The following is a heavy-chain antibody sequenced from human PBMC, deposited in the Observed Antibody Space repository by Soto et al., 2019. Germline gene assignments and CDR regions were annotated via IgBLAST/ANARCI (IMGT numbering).Heavy chain of an antibody. D-gene: IGHD2-15*01. J-gene: IGHJ4*02. Sequence: SETLSLTCTVSGGSISSYYWSWIRQPPGKGLEWIGYIYYSGSTNYNPSLKSRVTISVDTSKNQFSLKLSSVTAADTAVYYCARVPHGGVGALDYWGQGTLVTISS. CDR3: ARVPHGGVGALDY. CDR1: GGSISSYY. V-gene: IGHV4-59*01. CDR2: IYYSGST.